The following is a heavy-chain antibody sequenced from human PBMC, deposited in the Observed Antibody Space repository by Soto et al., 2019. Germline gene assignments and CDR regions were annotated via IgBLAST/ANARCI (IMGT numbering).Heavy chain of an antibody. CDR3: ARESEDLTSNFDY. Sequence: GGSLRLSCAASGFTFTRYSMNWVRQAPGKGLEWVSSISSTTNYIYYGDSMKGRFTISRDNAKNSLYLEMNSPRAEDTAVYYCARESEDLTSNFDYWGQGTLVTVSS. V-gene: IGHV3-21*06. CDR2: ISSTTNYI. CDR1: GFTFTRYS. J-gene: IGHJ4*02.